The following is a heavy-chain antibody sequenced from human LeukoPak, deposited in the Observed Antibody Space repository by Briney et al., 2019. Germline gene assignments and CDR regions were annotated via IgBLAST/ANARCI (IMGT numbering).Heavy chain of an antibody. Sequence: GGSLRLSCAASGFTFSSYSMNWVRPAPGKGLEWVSSISSSSSYIYYADSVKGRFTISRDNAKNSLYLQMNSLRAEDTAVYYCARDLTRPYIVVVPAAIDYWGQGTLVTVSS. J-gene: IGHJ4*02. D-gene: IGHD2-2*01. CDR1: GFTFSSYS. V-gene: IGHV3-21*01. CDR3: ARDLTRPYIVVVPAAIDY. CDR2: ISSSSSYI.